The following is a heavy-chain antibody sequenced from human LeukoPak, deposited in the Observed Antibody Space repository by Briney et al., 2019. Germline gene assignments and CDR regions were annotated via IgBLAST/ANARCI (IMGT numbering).Heavy chain of an antibody. J-gene: IGHJ4*02. CDR2: ISAYNGNT. CDR3: ARVPRRLGYCGSTSCWPFDY. Sequence: ASVKVPCKASGYAFTSYGISWVRQAPGQGLEWMGWISAYNGNTNYAQKVQGRVTMTTDTSTSTAYMELRSLRSDDTAVYYCARVPRRLGYCGSTSCWPFDYWGQGTLVTVSS. V-gene: IGHV1-18*01. CDR1: GYAFTSYG. D-gene: IGHD2-2*01.